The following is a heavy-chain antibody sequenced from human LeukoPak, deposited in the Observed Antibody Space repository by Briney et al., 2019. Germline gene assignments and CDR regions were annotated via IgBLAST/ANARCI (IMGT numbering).Heavy chain of an antibody. D-gene: IGHD3-10*01. Sequence: GASVKVSCKASGGTFSSYAISWVRQAPGQGLEWMGGIIPIFGTADYAQKFQGRVTITADESTSTAYMELSSLRIEDTAVYYCARSLTKVRGYDYWGQGILVTVSS. CDR1: GGTFSSYA. V-gene: IGHV1-69*13. CDR3: ARSLTKVRGYDY. J-gene: IGHJ4*02. CDR2: IIPIFGTA.